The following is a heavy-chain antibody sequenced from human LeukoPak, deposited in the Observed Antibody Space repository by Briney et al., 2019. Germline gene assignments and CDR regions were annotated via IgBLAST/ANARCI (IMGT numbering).Heavy chain of an antibody. Sequence: SETLSLTCTVSGGSISHYYWSWIRQPPGKGLEWIGYIYYSGSTYYNPSLKSRVTISVDTSKNQFSLKLSSVTAADTAVYYCARDPGRSRLTDAFDIWGQGTMVTVSS. CDR1: GGSISHYY. V-gene: IGHV4-59*12. CDR2: IYYSGST. CDR3: ARDPGRSRLTDAFDI. D-gene: IGHD4/OR15-4a*01. J-gene: IGHJ3*02.